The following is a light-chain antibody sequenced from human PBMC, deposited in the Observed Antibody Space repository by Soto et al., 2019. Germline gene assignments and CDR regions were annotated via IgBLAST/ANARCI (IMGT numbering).Light chain of an antibody. J-gene: IGLJ1*01. CDR1: SSNIGSNT. CDR3: AAWDDSLNGYV. Sequence: QSVLTQPPSASGTPGQRVTSSCSGSSSNIGSNTVNWYQQLPGTAPKVLIYGDNQRPSGVPDRFSGSKSGSAASLAISGLHSEDEADYYCAAWDDSLNGYVFGTGTKGTVL. CDR2: GDN. V-gene: IGLV1-44*01.